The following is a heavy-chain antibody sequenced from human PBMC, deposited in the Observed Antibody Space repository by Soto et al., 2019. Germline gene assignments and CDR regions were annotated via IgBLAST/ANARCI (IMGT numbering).Heavy chain of an antibody. Sequence: SETLSLTCAVYGGSFSGYYWSWIRQPPGKGLEWIGEINHSGSTNYNPSLKSRVTISVDTSKNQFSLKLSSVTAADTAVYYCAREGRGEDIVVVVAAPAGAFDIWGQGTMVTVSS. CDR1: GGSFSGYY. CDR3: AREGRGEDIVVVVAAPAGAFDI. J-gene: IGHJ3*02. CDR2: INHSGST. D-gene: IGHD2-15*01. V-gene: IGHV4-34*01.